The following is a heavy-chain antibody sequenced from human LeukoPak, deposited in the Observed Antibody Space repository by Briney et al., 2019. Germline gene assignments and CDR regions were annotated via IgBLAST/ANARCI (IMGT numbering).Heavy chain of an antibody. CDR2: IYTSGST. CDR1: GGSISSYY. D-gene: IGHD5-12*01. J-gene: IGHJ4*02. V-gene: IGHV4-4*07. CDR3: ARVREWLRFDY. Sequence: SETLSLTCTVSGGSISSYYWSWIRQPAGRGLEWIGRIYTSGSTNYSPALKSRVTMSVDTSKNQFSLKLSSVTAADTAVYYCARVREWLRFDYWGQGTLVTVSS.